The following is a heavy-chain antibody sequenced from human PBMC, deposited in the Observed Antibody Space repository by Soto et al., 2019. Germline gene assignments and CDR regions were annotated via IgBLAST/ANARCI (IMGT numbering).Heavy chain of an antibody. J-gene: IGHJ4*02. CDR1: GFTFDDHA. V-gene: IGHV3-9*01. D-gene: IGHD6-19*01. Sequence: EVQLVESGGGLVQPGRSLRLSCAASGFTFDDHAMHWVRQAPGKGLEWVSGISWNSGSIGYADSVKGRFTISRDNAKNSLYLRMNSLRAEDTAFYYCAKDISGWLGSYFGRWGQGTLVTVSS. CDR3: AKDISGWLGSYFGR. CDR2: ISWNSGSI.